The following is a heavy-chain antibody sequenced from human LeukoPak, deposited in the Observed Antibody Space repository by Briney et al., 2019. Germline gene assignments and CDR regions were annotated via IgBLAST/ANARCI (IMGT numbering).Heavy chain of an antibody. CDR2: INPNSGGT. Sequence: ASVKVSCKASGYTFTGCYMHWVRQAPGQGLEWMGWINPNSGGTNYAQKFQGRVTMTRDTSISTAYMELSRLRSDDTAVYYCARVPRFYYDSSHFDYWGQGTLVTVSS. V-gene: IGHV1-2*02. CDR3: ARVPRFYYDSSHFDY. D-gene: IGHD3-22*01. J-gene: IGHJ4*02. CDR1: GYTFTGCY.